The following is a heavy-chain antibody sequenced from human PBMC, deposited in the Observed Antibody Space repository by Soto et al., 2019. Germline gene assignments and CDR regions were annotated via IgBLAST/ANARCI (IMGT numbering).Heavy chain of an antibody. CDR3: AREDRERENVLVLAAMDGMGV. V-gene: IGHV1-69*08. J-gene: IGHJ6*02. Sequence: QVQLVQSGAEVKKPGSSVKVSCKASGGTFSRYSITWVRQAPGHGLEWIGRIIPIFGIASYAQKFQGRVTITADESTSTAYMELSSLRSDGTAVYYCAREDRERENVLVLAAMDGMGVWGQRTTVTVSS. CDR1: GGTFSRYS. CDR2: IIPIFGIA. D-gene: IGHD2-2*01.